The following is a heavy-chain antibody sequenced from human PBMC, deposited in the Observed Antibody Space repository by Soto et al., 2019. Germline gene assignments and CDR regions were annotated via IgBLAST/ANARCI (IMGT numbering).Heavy chain of an antibody. Sequence: ASVKVSCKASGYTLSNYHMHWVRQAPGQGLEWMGWIDPNNGDTNYAQNFQGRVSMTRDTSNSTAYMELRRLRSDDTAVYYCARVGIGANYYYYLGMDVWGQVTTVTVSS. CDR3: ARVGIGANYYYYLGMDV. V-gene: IGHV1-2*02. D-gene: IGHD3-16*01. J-gene: IGHJ6*02. CDR2: IDPNNGDT. CDR1: GYTLSNYH.